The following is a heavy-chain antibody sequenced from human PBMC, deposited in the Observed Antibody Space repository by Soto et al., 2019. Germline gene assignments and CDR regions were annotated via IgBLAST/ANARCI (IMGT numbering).Heavy chain of an antibody. CDR2: ISGSGGST. V-gene: IGHV3-23*01. D-gene: IGHD3-3*01. CDR1: GFTFSSYA. Sequence: EVQLLESGGGLVQPGGSLRLSCAASGFTFSSYAMSWVRQAPGKGLEWVSAISGSGGSTYYADSVKGRFTISRDNSKNTLYLQMISLRAEDTAVYYCAKGDYDFSYGMDVWGQGTTVTVSS. CDR3: AKGDYDFSYGMDV. J-gene: IGHJ6*02.